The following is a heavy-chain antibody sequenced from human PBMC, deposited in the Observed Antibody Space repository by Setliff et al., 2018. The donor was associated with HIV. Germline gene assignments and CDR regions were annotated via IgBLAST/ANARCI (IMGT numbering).Heavy chain of an antibody. Sequence: NPSETLSLTCAVYGASLSGYYWTWIRQPPGKGLEWIGGINHSGSTNYNPSLKSRVTISVDTSKSQFSLRLNSVTATDTALYYCARGRFHRLHRPYSGSGSLGIQYFDYWGQGTPVTVSS. CDR3: ARGRFHRLHRPYSGSGSLGIQYFDY. J-gene: IGHJ4*02. CDR2: INHSGST. D-gene: IGHD3-10*01. V-gene: IGHV4-34*01. CDR1: GASLSGYY.